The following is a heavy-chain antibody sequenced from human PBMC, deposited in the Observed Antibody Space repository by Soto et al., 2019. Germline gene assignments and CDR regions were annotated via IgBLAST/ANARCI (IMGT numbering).Heavy chain of an antibody. CDR3: ARTPLSIVLMVYATFDY. D-gene: IGHD2-8*01. CDR1: GGSISSSSYY. CDR2: IYYSGST. J-gene: IGHJ4*02. Sequence: PSETLSLTCTVSGGSISSSSYYWGWIRQPPGKGLEWIGSIYYSGSTYYNPSLKSRVTISVDTSKNQFSLKLSSVTAADTAVYYCARTPLSIVLMVYATFDYWGQGTLVTVSS. V-gene: IGHV4-39*01.